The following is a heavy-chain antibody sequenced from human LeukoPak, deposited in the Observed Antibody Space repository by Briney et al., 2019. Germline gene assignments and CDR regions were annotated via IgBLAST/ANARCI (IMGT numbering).Heavy chain of an antibody. CDR3: ASANRIGDPPGY. CDR2: ISSSSSYI. J-gene: IGHJ4*02. CDR1: GFTFSSYS. D-gene: IGHD1-14*01. V-gene: IGHV3-21*01. Sequence: GGSLRLSCVASGFTFSSYSMNWVRQAPGKGLEWVSSISSSSSYIYYADSVKGRFTISRDNAKNSLYLQMNSLRAEDAAVYYCASANRIGDPPGYWGQGTLVTVSS.